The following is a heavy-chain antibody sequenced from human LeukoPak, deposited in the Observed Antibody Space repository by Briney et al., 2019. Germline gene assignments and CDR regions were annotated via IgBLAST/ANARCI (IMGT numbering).Heavy chain of an antibody. CDR2: IYYSGST. CDR1: GGSISNYY. V-gene: IGHV4-59*01. D-gene: IGHD1-1*01. Sequence: SEALSLTCTVSGGSISNYYWSWIRQSPVKGLEWIGFIYYSGSTNYNPSLKSRVTISVDTSKNQFSLKLSSVTAADTAVYYCARARRWNAAVEGWWFDPWGQGTLVTVSS. CDR3: ARARRWNAAVEGWWFDP. J-gene: IGHJ5*02.